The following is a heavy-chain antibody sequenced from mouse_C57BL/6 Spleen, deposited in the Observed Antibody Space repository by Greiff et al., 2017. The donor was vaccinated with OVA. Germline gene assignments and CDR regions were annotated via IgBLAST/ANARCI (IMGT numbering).Heavy chain of an antibody. V-gene: IGHV7-3*01. D-gene: IGHD1-1*01. Sequence: EVKLVESGGGLVQPGGSLSLSCAASGFTFTDYYMSWVRQPPGKALEWLGFIRNKANGYTTEYSASVKGRFTISRDNSQSILYLQMNALRAEDSSTYYYARYGYCGSSWDAMDYWGQGTSVTVSS. CDR2: IRNKANGYTT. CDR3: ARYGYCGSSWDAMDY. CDR1: GFTFTDYY. J-gene: IGHJ4*01.